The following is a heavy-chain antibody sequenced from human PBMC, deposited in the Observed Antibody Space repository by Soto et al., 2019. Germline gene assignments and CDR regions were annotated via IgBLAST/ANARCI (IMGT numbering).Heavy chain of an antibody. D-gene: IGHD2-2*01. CDR3: ARHRIVVVPAVNYGMDV. CDR1: GYSFTSYW. J-gene: IGHJ6*02. CDR2: IDPSDSYT. V-gene: IGHV5-10-1*01. Sequence: GESLKISCKGSGYSFTSYWISWVLQMPGKGLEWMGRIDPSDSYTNYSPSFQGHVTISADKSISTAYLQWSSLKASDTAMYYCARHRIVVVPAVNYGMDVWGQGTTVTVSS.